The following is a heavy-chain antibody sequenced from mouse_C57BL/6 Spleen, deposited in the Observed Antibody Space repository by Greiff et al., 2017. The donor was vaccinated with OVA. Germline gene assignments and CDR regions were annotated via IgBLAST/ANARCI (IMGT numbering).Heavy chain of an antibody. CDR2: INYDGSST. V-gene: IGHV5-16*01. J-gene: IGHJ4*01. Sequence: EVKLLESEGGLVQPGSSMKLSCTASGFTFSDYYMAWVRQVPEKGLEWVANINYDGSSTYYLDSLKSRFIISRDNAKNILYLQMSSLKSEDTATYYCARLFKGDYAMDYWGQGTSVTVSS. CDR3: ARLFKGDYAMDY. CDR1: GFTFSDYY.